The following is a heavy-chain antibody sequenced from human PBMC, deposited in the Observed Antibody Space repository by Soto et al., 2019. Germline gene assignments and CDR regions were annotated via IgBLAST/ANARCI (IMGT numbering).Heavy chain of an antibody. J-gene: IGHJ5*02. CDR1: GGSFSGYY. Sequence: PSETLSLTCAVYGGSFSGYYWSWIRQPPGKVLEWIGEINHSGSTNYNPSLKSRVTISVDTSKNQFSLKLSSVTAADTAVYYCARVKGRWFDPWGQGTLVNVSS. CDR2: INHSGST. V-gene: IGHV4-34*01. CDR3: ARVKGRWFDP.